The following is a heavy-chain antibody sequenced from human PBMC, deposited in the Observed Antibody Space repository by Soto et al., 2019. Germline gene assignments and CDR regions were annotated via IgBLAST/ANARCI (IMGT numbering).Heavy chain of an antibody. CDR1: GFSFGDYY. D-gene: IGHD2-15*01. V-gene: IGHV3-11*01. CDR2: IRGDSTTI. CDR3: ARIGGGGSCPDY. J-gene: IGHJ4*02. Sequence: QVQLVESGGDLVKPGGSLRLSCAASGFSFGDYYMSWMRQVPGKGLEWVSYIRGDSTTIYYADSVKGRFTISRDNAKNSLYLQMSSLRAEDTAVYYCARIGGGGSCPDYWGQGTLVTVSS.